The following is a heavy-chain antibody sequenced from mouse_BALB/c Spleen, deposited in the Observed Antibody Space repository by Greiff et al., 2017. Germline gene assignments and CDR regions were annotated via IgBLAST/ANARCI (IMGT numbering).Heavy chain of an antibody. J-gene: IGHJ3*01. D-gene: IGHD2-3*01. CDR3: ARHEGYYERFAY. V-gene: IGHV5-12-2*01. CDR2: ISNGGGST. CDR1: GFTFSSYT. Sequence: DVHLVESGGGLVQPGGSLKLSCAASGFTFSSYTMSWVRQTPEKRLEWVAYISNGGGSTYYPDTVKGRFTISRDNAKNTLYLQMSSLKSEDTAMYYCARHEGYYERFAYWGQGTLVTVSA.